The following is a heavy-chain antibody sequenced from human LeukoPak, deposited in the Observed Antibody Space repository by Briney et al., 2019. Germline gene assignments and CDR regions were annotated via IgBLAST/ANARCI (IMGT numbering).Heavy chain of an antibody. V-gene: IGHV1-46*01. CDR2: INPSGGST. CDR3: ARDSPRSAIAAAGTPLYYFDY. Sequence: ASVKVSCKASGYTFTSYYMHWVRQAPGQGLEWMGVINPSGGSTSYAQKFQGRVTMTRDMSTSTVYMELSSLRSEDTAVYYCARDSPRSAIAAAGTPLYYFDYWGQGTLVTVSS. J-gene: IGHJ4*02. D-gene: IGHD6-13*01. CDR1: GYTFTSYY.